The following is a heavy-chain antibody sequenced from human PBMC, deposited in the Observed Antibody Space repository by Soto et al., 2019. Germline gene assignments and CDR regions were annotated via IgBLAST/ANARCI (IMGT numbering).Heavy chain of an antibody. V-gene: IGHV4-4*02. CDR1: GGSISSTNW. CDR3: ASRSYDGMDV. CDR2: IYHSGST. J-gene: IGHJ6*02. Sequence: QVQLQESRPGLVKPSGTLSLSCGVSGGSISSTNWWSWVRRPPGKGLEWIGEIYHSGSTNYNPSLKGRVTISVDKSKNQFSLKLRSVTAADTAVYYCASRSYDGMDVLGQGTTVTVSS.